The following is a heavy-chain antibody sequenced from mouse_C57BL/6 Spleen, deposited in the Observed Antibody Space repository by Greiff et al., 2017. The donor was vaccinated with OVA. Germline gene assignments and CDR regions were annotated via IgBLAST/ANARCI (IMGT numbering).Heavy chain of an antibody. V-gene: IGHV1-26*01. CDR3: ARPLFDY. J-gene: IGHJ2*01. Sequence: EVQLQQSGPELVKPGASVTISCKASGYTFTDYYMNWVKQSHGKSLEWIGDINPNNGGTSYNQKFKGKATLTVDKSSSTAYMELRSLTSEDAAVYYCARPLFDYWGQGTTLTVSS. CDR2: INPNNGGT. CDR1: GYTFTDYY.